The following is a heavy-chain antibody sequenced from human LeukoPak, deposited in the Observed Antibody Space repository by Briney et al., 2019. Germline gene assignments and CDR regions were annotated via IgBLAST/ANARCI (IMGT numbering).Heavy chain of an antibody. J-gene: IGHJ6*03. Sequence: GASVKVSCKASGYTFTSYYMHWVRQAPGQGLEWMGIINPSGGSTSYAQKFQGRVTMTRDMSTSTVYMELSSLRSEDTAVYYCARDRGDCSGGSCYPRTLYYYYMDVWGKGTTVTVSS. CDR3: ARDRGDCSGGSCYPRTLYYYYMDV. V-gene: IGHV1-46*01. CDR2: INPSGGST. D-gene: IGHD2-15*01. CDR1: GYTFTSYY.